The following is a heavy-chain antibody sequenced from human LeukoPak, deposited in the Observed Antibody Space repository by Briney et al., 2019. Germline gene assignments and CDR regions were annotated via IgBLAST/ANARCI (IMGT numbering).Heavy chain of an antibody. CDR2: IYYSGST. Sequence: SETLSLTCTVSGGSISSYYWSWIRQPPGKGLEWIGYIYYSGSTNYNPSLKSRVTISVDTSKNQFSLKLSSVTAADTAVYHCARPPGIAAAWFDPWGQGTLVTVSS. CDR3: ARPPGIAAAWFDP. J-gene: IGHJ5*02. CDR1: GGSISSYY. V-gene: IGHV4-59*08. D-gene: IGHD6-13*01.